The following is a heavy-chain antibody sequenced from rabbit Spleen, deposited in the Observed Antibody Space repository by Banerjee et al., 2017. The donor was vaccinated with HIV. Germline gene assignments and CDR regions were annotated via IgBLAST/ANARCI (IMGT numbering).Heavy chain of an antibody. V-gene: IGHV1S45*01. CDR1: GVSFSNDQY. CDR3: ARDSGSSFSSYGMDL. D-gene: IGHD8-1*01. J-gene: IGHJ6*01. CDR2: IEGGGSAFT. Sequence: QEQLEESGGDLVKPGASLTLTCTASGVSFSNDQYMCWVRQAPGKGLEWIACIEGGGSAFTYFASWAKGRFTISKTSSTTVTLQMTSLTAADTATYFCARDSGSSFSSYGMDLWGPGTLVT.